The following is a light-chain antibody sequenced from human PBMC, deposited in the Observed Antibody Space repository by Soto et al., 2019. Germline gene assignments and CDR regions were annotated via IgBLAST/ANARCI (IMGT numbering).Light chain of an antibody. CDR3: QQLNTSPIT. Sequence: IQLTQSPSSLSASVGDRVTITCRASQGISSYLAWYQQKPGKAPKLLIYGASTLEGGVPFRFSGSGSGTDFTLIISSVQPEDFATYYCQQLNTSPITFGQGTRLEI. J-gene: IGKJ5*01. V-gene: IGKV1-9*01. CDR1: QGISSY. CDR2: GAS.